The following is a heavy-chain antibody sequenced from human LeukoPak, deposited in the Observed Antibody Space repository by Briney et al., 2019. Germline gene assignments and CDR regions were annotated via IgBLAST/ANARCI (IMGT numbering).Heavy chain of an antibody. Sequence: GGSLRLSCAASGFTFSTYAMSWVRQAPGKGLEWVTTISGGGDKQYADHVKGRFTVSRDDSKNTLYLQMNSLRAEDTALYYCAKDVNSSGYYLGFDYWGQGTLVTVSS. D-gene: IGHD3-22*01. CDR3: AKDVNSSGYYLGFDY. CDR2: ISGGGDK. V-gene: IGHV3-23*01. J-gene: IGHJ4*02. CDR1: GFTFSTYA.